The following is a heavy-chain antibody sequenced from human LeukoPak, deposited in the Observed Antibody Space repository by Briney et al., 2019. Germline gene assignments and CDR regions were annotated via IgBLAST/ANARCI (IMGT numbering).Heavy chain of an antibody. CDR1: GFTFSNAR. CDR2: IKSKTDGGTT. V-gene: IGHV3-15*07. CDR3: TTVYCSGGSCSDY. D-gene: IGHD2-15*01. Sequence: GGSLRLSCAASGFTFSNARMNWVRQAPGKGLEWVGRIKSKTDGGTTDYAAPVKGRFTISRDESKNTLYLQMNSLKTEDTAVYYCTTVYCSGGSCSDYWGQGTLVTVSS. J-gene: IGHJ4*02.